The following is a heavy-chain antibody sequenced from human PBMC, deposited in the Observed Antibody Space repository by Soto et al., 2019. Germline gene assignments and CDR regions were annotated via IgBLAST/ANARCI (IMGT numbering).Heavy chain of an antibody. J-gene: IGHJ6*02. CDR3: TREVGSSGWTRYYYYYGMDV. CDR1: GFTFGDYA. V-gene: IGHV3-49*04. Sequence: PGGSLRLSCTASGFTFGDYAMSWVRQAPGKGLEWVGFIRSKAYGGTTEYAASVKGRFTISRDDSKSIAYLQMNSLKTEDTAVYYCTREVGSSGWTRYYYYYGMDVWGQGTTVTSP. D-gene: IGHD6-19*01. CDR2: IRSKAYGGTT.